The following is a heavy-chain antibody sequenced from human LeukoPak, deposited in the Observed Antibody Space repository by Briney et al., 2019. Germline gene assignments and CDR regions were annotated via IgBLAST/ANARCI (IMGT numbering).Heavy chain of an antibody. CDR1: GFTFSNHW. CDR3: ARGGSDTAMAHDY. D-gene: IGHD5-18*01. CDR2: INRDGSRT. J-gene: IGHJ4*02. Sequence: GGSLRLSCAASGFTFSNHWMHWVRHAPGKGLMWVSRINRDGSRTDYADSVKGRFTISRDDAKNTLYLQVNSLRAEDTAVYFCARGGSDTAMAHDYWGQGTLVTVSS. V-gene: IGHV3-74*01.